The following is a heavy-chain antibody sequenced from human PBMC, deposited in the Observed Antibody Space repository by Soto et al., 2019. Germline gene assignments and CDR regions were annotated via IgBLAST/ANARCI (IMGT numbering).Heavy chain of an antibody. V-gene: IGHV4-31*03. D-gene: IGHD6-6*01. CDR2: IYYSGST. CDR1: GGSISSGGYY. CDR3: AREGIAARPGNWFDP. Sequence: SETLSLTCTVSGGSISSGGYYWSWIRQHPGKGLEWIGYIYYSGSTYYNPSLKSRVTISVDTSKNQFSLKLSSVTAADTAVYYCAREGIAARPGNWFDPWGQGTLVTVSS. J-gene: IGHJ5*02.